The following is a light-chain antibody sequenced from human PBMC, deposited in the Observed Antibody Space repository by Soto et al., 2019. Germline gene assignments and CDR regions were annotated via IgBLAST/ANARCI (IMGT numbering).Light chain of an antibody. CDR1: WSNIGNNA. V-gene: IGLV1-36*01. Sequence: QSVLTQPPSVSEAPRQRVTISCSGSWSNIGNNAVNWYQQLPGKAPKLLIYYDDLLPSGVSDRFSGSKSGTSASLAISGLQSEDEADYYCAVWDDNLNGAVFGGGTKLTVL. CDR3: AVWDDNLNGAV. CDR2: YDD. J-gene: IGLJ2*01.